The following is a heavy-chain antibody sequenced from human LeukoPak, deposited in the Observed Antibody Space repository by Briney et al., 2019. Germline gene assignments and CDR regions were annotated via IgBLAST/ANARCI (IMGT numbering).Heavy chain of an antibody. Sequence: ASVKVSCKASGYTFTSYDINWVRQATGQGLEWMGWMNPNSSNTGYAQKFQGRVTITRNTSISTAYMELSSLRSEDTAVYYCARAPGYGDYAIDYWGQGTLVTVSS. J-gene: IGHJ4*02. D-gene: IGHD4-17*01. V-gene: IGHV1-8*03. CDR1: GYTFTSYD. CDR2: MNPNSSNT. CDR3: ARAPGYGDYAIDY.